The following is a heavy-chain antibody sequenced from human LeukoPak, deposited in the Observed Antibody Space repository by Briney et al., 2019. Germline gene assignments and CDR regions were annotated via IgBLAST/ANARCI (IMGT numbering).Heavy chain of an antibody. Sequence: GGSLRLSCAASGFTVSSNYMSWVRQAPGKGLEWVSVIYSGGSTYYADSVKGRFTISRDNSKNTLYLQMNSLRAEDTAVYYCATSSSWYEGNAFDIWGQGTMVTVSS. CDR2: IYSGGST. J-gene: IGHJ3*02. V-gene: IGHV3-53*01. D-gene: IGHD6-13*01. CDR1: GFTVSSNY. CDR3: ATSSSWYEGNAFDI.